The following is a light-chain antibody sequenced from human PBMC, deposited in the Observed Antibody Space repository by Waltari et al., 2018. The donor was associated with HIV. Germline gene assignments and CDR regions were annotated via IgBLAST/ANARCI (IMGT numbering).Light chain of an antibody. CDR2: GNT. J-gene: IGLJ1*01. CDR1: NSNIGADYD. Sequence: QSVLTQPPSLSGIPGQRLTISCTGSNSNIGADYDVHWYQHLPGTAPKVLIYGNTNRPSGVPDRFSGSKSGASASLVITGLQAEDEADYYCQSYDNSLSCTYVFGGGTKVNVL. V-gene: IGLV1-40*01. CDR3: QSYDNSLSCTYV.